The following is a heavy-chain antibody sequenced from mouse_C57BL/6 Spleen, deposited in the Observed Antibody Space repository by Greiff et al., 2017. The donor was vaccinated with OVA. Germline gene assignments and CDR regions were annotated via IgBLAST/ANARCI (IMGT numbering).Heavy chain of an antibody. Sequence: QVQLQQPGAELVQPGASVKLSCKASGYTFTSYWMHWVKQRPGRGLEWIGRIDPNSGGTKYNEKFKSKATLTVDKPSSTAYMQLSSLTSDDSAVYYCALHYYGSNYWYFDVWGTGTTVTVSS. J-gene: IGHJ1*03. CDR2: IDPNSGGT. V-gene: IGHV1-72*01. CDR1: GYTFTSYW. D-gene: IGHD1-1*01. CDR3: ALHYYGSNYWYFDV.